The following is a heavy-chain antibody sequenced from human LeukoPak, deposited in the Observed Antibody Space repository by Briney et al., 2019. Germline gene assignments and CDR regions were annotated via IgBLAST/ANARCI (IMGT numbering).Heavy chain of an antibody. Sequence: GGSLRLSCAASGFTFSSYGMHWVRQAPGKGLEWVSAISGSGGSTYYADSVKGRFTISRDNSKNTLYLQMNSLRAEDTAVYYFAKDPPKYSSSRGGRGSWFDPWGQGNPGHRLL. J-gene: IGHJ5*02. D-gene: IGHD6-13*01. V-gene: IGHV3-23*01. CDR2: ISGSGGST. CDR3: AKDPPKYSSSRGGRGSWFDP. CDR1: GFTFSSYG.